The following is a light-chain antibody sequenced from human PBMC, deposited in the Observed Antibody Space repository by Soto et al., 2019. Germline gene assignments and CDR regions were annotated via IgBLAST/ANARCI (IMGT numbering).Light chain of an antibody. Sequence: QGTQCHTYVAESVAARVTLTCRASQGVNRRLAWYQQKPGKAPKVLIYAASSLQSGVPSRFSGSGSGTDFTLTISSLQPEDFATYYCQQTNSFPHTFGQGTKVDIK. V-gene: IGKV1-12*01. CDR2: AAS. CDR3: QQTNSFPHT. J-gene: IGKJ1*01. CDR1: QGVNRR.